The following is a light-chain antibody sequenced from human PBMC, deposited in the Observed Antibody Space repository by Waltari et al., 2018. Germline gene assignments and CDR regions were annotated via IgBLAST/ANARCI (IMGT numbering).Light chain of an antibody. J-gene: IGLJ1*01. CDR2: EVF. CDR1: TSDVGSYDL. Sequence: QSALTQPASVSGTPGQSITISCTGTTSDVGSYDLVSWYQQHPGEAPKLLICEVFKRPPDSSRRVSGSNAGSTASLTISGLQPEDEADYYCCSYAGRGTYVFGSGTKVTV. V-gene: IGLV2-23*02. CDR3: CSYAGRGTYV.